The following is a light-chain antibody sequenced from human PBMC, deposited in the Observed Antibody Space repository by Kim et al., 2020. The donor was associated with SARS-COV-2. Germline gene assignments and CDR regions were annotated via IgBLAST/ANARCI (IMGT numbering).Light chain of an antibody. CDR1: NIGSNS. CDR3: QVWDRSGDYMV. CDR2: YDN. V-gene: IGLV3-21*04. Sequence: SYELTQPHSVSVAPGNTARITCGGNNIGSNSVHWYQQRPGQGPILVIYYDNDRPSGIPERFSGSNSGNTATLTISSVEVGDEADYYCQVWDRSGDYMVFG. J-gene: IGLJ1*01.